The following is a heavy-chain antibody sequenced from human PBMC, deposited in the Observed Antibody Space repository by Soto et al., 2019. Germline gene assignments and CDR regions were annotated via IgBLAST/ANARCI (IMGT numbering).Heavy chain of an antibody. J-gene: IGHJ4*02. CDR3: AHGSGWLSDQ. CDR1: GFSLSTTAVA. Sequence: QITLKESGPPLVKPTQPLTLTCTFSGFSLSTTAVAVNWIRQPPGKPLEWLALIYWDDTKHYSSSLKNRLTIATDASKHPLVLTMTNMDPVDKATYYCAHGSGWLSDQWGQGTRVTVSS. V-gene: IGHV2-5*02. D-gene: IGHD6-19*01. CDR2: IYWDDTK.